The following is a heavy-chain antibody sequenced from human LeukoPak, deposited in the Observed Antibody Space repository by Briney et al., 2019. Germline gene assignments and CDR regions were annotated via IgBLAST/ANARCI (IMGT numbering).Heavy chain of an antibody. J-gene: IGHJ5*02. CDR3: ARRSHIVVVPAAIINWFDP. D-gene: IGHD2-2*02. Sequence: SETLSLTCTVSGGSISSGSYYWSWIRQPAGKGLEWIGSIYYSGSTYYNPSLKSRVTISVDTSKNQFSLKLSSVTAADTAVYYCARRSHIVVVPAAIINWFDPWGQGTLVTVSS. CDR2: IYYSGST. CDR1: GGSISSGSYY. V-gene: IGHV4-39*01.